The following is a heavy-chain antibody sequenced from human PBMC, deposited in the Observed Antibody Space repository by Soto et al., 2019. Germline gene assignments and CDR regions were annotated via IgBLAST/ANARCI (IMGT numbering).Heavy chain of an antibody. Sequence: GGPLRLSCAASGFTFSSYSMNWVRQAPGKGLEWVSSISSSSSYIYYADSVKGRFTISRDNAKNSLYLQMNSLGAGDTAIYFCATVIIFHMTFVTWGLGTPVTVSS. CDR1: GFTFSSYS. CDR2: ISSSSSYI. V-gene: IGHV3-21*04. CDR3: ATVIIFHMTFVT. D-gene: IGHD2-21*01. J-gene: IGHJ5*02.